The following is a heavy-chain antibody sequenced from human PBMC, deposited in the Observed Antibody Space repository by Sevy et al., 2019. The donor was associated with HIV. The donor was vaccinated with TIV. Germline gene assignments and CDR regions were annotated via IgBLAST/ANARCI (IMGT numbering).Heavy chain of an antibody. Sequence: GGSLRLSCVASGFSFSNYGMHWVRQAPGKGLEWVAAIGSDGSIKYYADSVRGRFAISRDNSKNTVYLQMNSLRVEDTAMYSCARESGSNWYFDLWGRGTLVTVSS. CDR2: IGSDGSIK. J-gene: IGHJ2*01. CDR3: ARESGSNWYFDL. V-gene: IGHV3-33*01. CDR1: GFSFSNYG. D-gene: IGHD1-26*01.